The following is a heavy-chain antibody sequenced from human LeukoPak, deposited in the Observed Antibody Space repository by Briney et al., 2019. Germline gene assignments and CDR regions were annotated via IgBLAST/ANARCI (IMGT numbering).Heavy chain of an antibody. D-gene: IGHD1-14*01. CDR1: GYSFTSYW. CDR2: IYPGDSDT. CDR3: ARLPVYAYFDY. V-gene: IGHV5-51*01. J-gene: IGHJ4*02. Sequence: GESLKISRKGSGYSFTSYWIGWVPQIPGKGLEWVGLIYPGDSDTRYSPSFQGQVTISADRSISTAYLQWNSLEASETALYYCARLPVYAYFDYWGQGTLVTVSS.